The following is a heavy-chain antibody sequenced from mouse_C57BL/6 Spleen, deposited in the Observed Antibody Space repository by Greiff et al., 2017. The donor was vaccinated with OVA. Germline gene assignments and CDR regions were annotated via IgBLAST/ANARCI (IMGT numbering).Heavy chain of an antibody. J-gene: IGHJ1*03. CDR2: INPNNGGT. CDR3: AKGAIFYGSSYWYFDV. CDR1: GYTFTDYY. D-gene: IGHD1-1*01. V-gene: IGHV1-26*01. Sequence: VQLQQSGPELVKPGASVKISCKASGYTFTDYYMNWVKQSHGKSLEWIGDINPNNGGTSYNQKFKGKATLTVDKSSSTAYMELRSLTSEDSAVYYCAKGAIFYGSSYWYFDVWGTGTTVTVSS.